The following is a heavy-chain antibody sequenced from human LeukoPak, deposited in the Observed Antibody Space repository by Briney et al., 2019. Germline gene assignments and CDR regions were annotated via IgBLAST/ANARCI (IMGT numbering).Heavy chain of an antibody. V-gene: IGHV3-74*01. CDR2: INTDGTVT. CDR1: GFTFSKYW. Sequence: GGSLRLSCAASGFTFSKYWMLWVRQAPGKGLESVSRINTDGTVTTYADSVKGRFTVSRDNVDNTMFLQMNSVRDEDTAVYYCATKQWLAPPPDSWGQGTPVTVSS. J-gene: IGHJ4*02. CDR3: ATKQWLAPPPDS. D-gene: IGHD6-19*01.